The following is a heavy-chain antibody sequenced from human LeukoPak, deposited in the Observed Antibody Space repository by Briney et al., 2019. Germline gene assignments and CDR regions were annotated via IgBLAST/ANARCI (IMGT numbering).Heavy chain of an antibody. Sequence: GGSLRLSCAASGFTFSTYGIHWVRQAPGKGLEWVAVISSDGSNKYYADSVKGRFTISRDNSKNSLYLQMNSLRTEDTALYYCAKDTSNQIAAAGTGLDYWGQGTLVTVSS. CDR1: GFTFSTYG. CDR2: ISSDGSNK. D-gene: IGHD6-13*01. J-gene: IGHJ4*02. V-gene: IGHV3-30*18. CDR3: AKDTSNQIAAAGTGLDY.